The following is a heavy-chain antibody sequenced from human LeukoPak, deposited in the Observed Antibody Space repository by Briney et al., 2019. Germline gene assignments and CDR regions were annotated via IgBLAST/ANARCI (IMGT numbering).Heavy chain of an antibody. CDR3: AKDRDYGGNRPGNYFDY. V-gene: IGHV3-23*01. CDR1: GFTFSSYA. Sequence: GGSLRLSCAASGFTFSSYAMSWVRQAPGKGLEWVSAISGSGGSTYYADSMKGRFTISRDNSKNTLYLQMNSLRAEDTAVYYCAKDRDYGGNRPGNYFDYWGQGTLVTVSS. D-gene: IGHD4-23*01. CDR2: ISGSGGST. J-gene: IGHJ4*02.